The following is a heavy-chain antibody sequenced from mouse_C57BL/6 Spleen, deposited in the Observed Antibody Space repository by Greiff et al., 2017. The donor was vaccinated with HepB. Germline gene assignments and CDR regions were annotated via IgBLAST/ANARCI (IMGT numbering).Heavy chain of an antibody. CDR3: APYYGSSYWFAY. V-gene: IGHV1-19*01. J-gene: IGHJ3*01. D-gene: IGHD1-1*01. CDR2: INPYNGGT. Sequence: EVQLQQSGPVLVKPGASVKMSCKASGYTFTDYYMNWVKQSHGKSLEWIGVINPYNGGTSYNQKFKGKATLTVDKSSSTAYMELNSLTSEDSAVYYCAPYYGSSYWFAYWGQGTLVTVSA. CDR1: GYTFTDYY.